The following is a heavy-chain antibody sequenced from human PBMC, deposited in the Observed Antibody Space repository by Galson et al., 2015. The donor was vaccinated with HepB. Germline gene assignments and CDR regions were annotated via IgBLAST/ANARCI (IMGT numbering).Heavy chain of an antibody. J-gene: IGHJ4*02. CDR1: GGTFSSYA. Sequence: SVKVSCKASGGTFSSYAISWVRQAPGQGLEWMGRIIPILGIANYAQKFQGRVTITADKSTSTAYMELSSPRSEDTAVYYCAKGTMDTAMAPLDYWGQGTLVTVSS. CDR2: IIPILGIA. D-gene: IGHD5-18*01. CDR3: AKGTMDTAMAPLDY. V-gene: IGHV1-69*04.